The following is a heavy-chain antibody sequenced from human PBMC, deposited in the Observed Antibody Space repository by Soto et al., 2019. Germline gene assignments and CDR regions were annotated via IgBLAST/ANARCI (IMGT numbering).Heavy chain of an antibody. V-gene: IGHV3-33*01. CDR2: ILYDGSTK. J-gene: IGHJ4*02. CDR1: GFIFRSYA. Sequence: QPXGSLRLSCAASGFIFRSYAMHWVRQAPGKGLDWVAGILYDGSTKYYGDSVKGRYSISRDNSKNMLDLQMNSLRAEDTAVYYCARVASSSSWHIPHFDQWGQGTLVTVSS. D-gene: IGHD6-13*01. CDR3: ARVASSSSWHIPHFDQ.